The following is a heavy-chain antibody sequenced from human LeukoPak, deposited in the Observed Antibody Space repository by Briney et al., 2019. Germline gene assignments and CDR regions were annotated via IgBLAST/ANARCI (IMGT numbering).Heavy chain of an antibody. V-gene: IGHV3-11*04. D-gene: IGHD1-26*01. CDR2: ISSSGSTI. J-gene: IGHJ3*02. CDR1: GFTYSDYY. Sequence: GGSLRLSCAASGFTYSDYYMSWIRQAPGKGLEWVSYISSSGSTIYYADSVKGRFTISRDNAKSSLYLQMNSLRAEDTAVYYCARPQWELPGDDAFDIWGQGTMVTVSS. CDR3: ARPQWELPGDDAFDI.